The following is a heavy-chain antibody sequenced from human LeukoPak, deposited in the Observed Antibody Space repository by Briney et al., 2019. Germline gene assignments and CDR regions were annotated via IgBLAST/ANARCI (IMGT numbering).Heavy chain of an antibody. CDR1: GGSISSSSYY. V-gene: IGHV4-39*07. Sequence: SETLYLTCTVSGGSISSSSYYWGWIRQPPGKGLEWIGNIYYSGSTYYNPSLKSRVTISVDTSKNQFSLRLSSVTAADTAVYYCARARGGSSWLTFDYWGQGTLVTVSS. CDR2: IYYSGST. J-gene: IGHJ4*02. CDR3: ARARGGSSWLTFDY. D-gene: IGHD6-13*01.